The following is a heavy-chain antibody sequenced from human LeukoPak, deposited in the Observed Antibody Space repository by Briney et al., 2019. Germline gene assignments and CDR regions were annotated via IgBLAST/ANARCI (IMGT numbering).Heavy chain of an antibody. J-gene: IGHJ4*02. Sequence: GGSLRLSCAASGFTSSRHWMTWVRQAPGKGLEWVANIKHDGSEKNYVDSVKGRFTISRDNAKNSLYLQMNSLRAEDTAVYYCATPLDYYDRSDSHQGGDWGQGTLVTVSS. CDR2: IKHDGSEK. D-gene: IGHD3-22*01. CDR1: GFTSSRHW. V-gene: IGHV3-7*03. CDR3: ATPLDYYDRSDSHQGGD.